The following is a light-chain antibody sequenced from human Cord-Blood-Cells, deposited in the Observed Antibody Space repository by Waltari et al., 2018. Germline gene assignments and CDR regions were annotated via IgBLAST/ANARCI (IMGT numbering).Light chain of an antibody. CDR1: QSVSSN. CDR2: GAS. J-gene: IGKJ4*01. Sequence: EIVMTQSPATLSVSPGERATLSCRASQSVSSNLSWYQQKPGQAPSLIIYGASSRATGIPARFSGSGSGTEFTLTMSSLQSEDFAVYYCQQYNNWPPLTVGGGTKVEIK. CDR3: QQYNNWPPLT. V-gene: IGKV3-15*01.